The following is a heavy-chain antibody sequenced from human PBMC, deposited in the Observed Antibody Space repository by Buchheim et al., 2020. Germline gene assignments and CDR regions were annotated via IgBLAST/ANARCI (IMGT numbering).Heavy chain of an antibody. V-gene: IGHV3-30-3*01. CDR1: GFTFSSYA. D-gene: IGHD3-16*01. Sequence: QVQLVESGGGVVQPGRSLRLSCAASGFTFSSYAMHWVRQAPGTGLEWVAVISYDGSNKYYADSVKGRFTISRDNSKNTLYLQMNSLRAEDTAVYYCARDSAQGGVDYWGQGTL. CDR2: ISYDGSNK. J-gene: IGHJ4*02. CDR3: ARDSAQGGVDY.